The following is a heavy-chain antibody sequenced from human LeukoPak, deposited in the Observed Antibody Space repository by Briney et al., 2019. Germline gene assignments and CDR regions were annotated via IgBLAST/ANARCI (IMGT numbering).Heavy chain of an antibody. CDR3: AREYIAVAGMEPDC. V-gene: IGHV3-7*01. Sequence: GGSLRLSCAASGFTFSNYWMSWVRQAPGKGLEWVANIKQDGSEKYYVDSVKGRFTISRDNAKNSLYLQMNNLRAEDTAVYYCAREYIAVAGMEPDCWGQGTRVTVAS. CDR2: IKQDGSEK. CDR1: GFTFSNYW. D-gene: IGHD6-19*01. J-gene: IGHJ4*02.